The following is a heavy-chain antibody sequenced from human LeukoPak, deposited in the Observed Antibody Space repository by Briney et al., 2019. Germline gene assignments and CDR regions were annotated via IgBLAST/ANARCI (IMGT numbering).Heavy chain of an antibody. J-gene: IGHJ1*01. CDR2: VYDNDVK. V-gene: IGHV2-5*01. Sequence: SGPALVKPTQTLTLTCTFSGFSLRTSGVGVAWNRQPPGKALEWLALVYDNDVKRYSASLKSRLTITKDTSKNQVVLTMTNMDPGDTATYYCVHDVPGREGFLHWGQGTLVTISS. CDR3: VHDVPGREGFLH. D-gene: IGHD2-2*01. CDR1: GFSLRTSGVG.